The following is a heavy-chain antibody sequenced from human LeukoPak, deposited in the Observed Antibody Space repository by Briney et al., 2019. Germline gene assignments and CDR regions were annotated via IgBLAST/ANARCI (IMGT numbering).Heavy chain of an antibody. CDR1: GGSISSGGYS. V-gene: IGHV4-30-4*07. J-gene: IGHJ6*03. Sequence: SQTLSLTCAVSGGSISSGGYSWSWIRQPPGKGLEWIGYIYYSGSTYYNPSLKSRVTISVDTSKNQFSLKLSSVTAADTAVYYCARGPYYYYYCYMDVWGKGTTVTVSS. CDR3: ARGPYYYYYCYMDV. CDR2: IYYSGST.